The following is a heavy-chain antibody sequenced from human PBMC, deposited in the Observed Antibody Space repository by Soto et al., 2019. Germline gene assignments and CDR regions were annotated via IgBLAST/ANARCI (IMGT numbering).Heavy chain of an antibody. CDR2: ISPGSRYP. CDR1: GFTFGDSY. D-gene: IGHD2-15*01. Sequence: LSLSCAGSGFTFGDSYMSWIRQAPGKGLEWLSYISPGSRYPAYADSVKGRFTISRDNAKRSLYLQMMSLTAEDTAIYYCVRGGGGGLFDPWGQGTMVTVSS. J-gene: IGHJ5*02. CDR3: VRGGGGGLFDP. V-gene: IGHV3-11*06.